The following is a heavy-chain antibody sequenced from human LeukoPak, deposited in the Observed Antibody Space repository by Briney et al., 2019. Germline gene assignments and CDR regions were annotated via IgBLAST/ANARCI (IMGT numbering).Heavy chain of an antibody. D-gene: IGHD1-26*01. Sequence: GSSLRLSCAASGFTFDDYAMHWVRQAPGKGLEWVSGISWNSGSIGYLDSVKGRFTISRDSAKSSLYLQMNSLRAEDMAVYYCAKGRSYSYTAHPFDYWGQGTLVTVSS. J-gene: IGHJ4*02. CDR1: GFTFDDYA. V-gene: IGHV3-9*03. CDR3: AKGRSYSYTAHPFDY. CDR2: ISWNSGSI.